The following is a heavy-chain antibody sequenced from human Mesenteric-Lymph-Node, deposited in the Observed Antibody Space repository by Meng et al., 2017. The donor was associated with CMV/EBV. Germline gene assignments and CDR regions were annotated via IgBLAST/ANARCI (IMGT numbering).Heavy chain of an antibody. CDR1: GFMFSSYA. Sequence: GGSLRLSCAASGFMFSSYAMTWVRQAPGKGLEWVSSISSSSSYIYYADSVKGRFTISRDNAKNSLYLQMNSLRAEDTAVYYCAKDGLYDSESIWGQGTLVTVSS. V-gene: IGHV3-21*01. J-gene: IGHJ4*02. CDR2: ISSSSSYI. D-gene: IGHD3-22*01. CDR3: AKDGLYDSESI.